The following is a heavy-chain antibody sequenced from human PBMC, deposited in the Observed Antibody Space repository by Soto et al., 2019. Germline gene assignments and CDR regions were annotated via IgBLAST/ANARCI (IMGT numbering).Heavy chain of an antibody. CDR2: IYYSGST. D-gene: IGHD3-10*01. J-gene: IGHJ5*02. CDR1: GGSISSSSYY. CDR3: AGTTYYYGSGSPDH. V-gene: IGHV4-39*01. Sequence: QLQLQESGPGLVKPSETLSLTCTVSGGSISSSSYYWGWIRQPPGKGLEWIGSIYYSGSTYYNPSLKSRVTISVDTSKNQFSLKLSSVTAADTAVYYCAGTTYYYGSGSPDHWGQGTLVTVSS.